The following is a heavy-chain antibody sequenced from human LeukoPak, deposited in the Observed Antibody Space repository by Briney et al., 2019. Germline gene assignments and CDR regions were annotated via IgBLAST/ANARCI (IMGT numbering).Heavy chain of an antibody. CDR3: AKMHYFGSGSPDY. CDR1: GFTFSSYA. Sequence: GGSLRLSCAASGFTFSSYAMSWVRQAPGKGLEWVSGLSGSGGTTYYADSVKGRFTISRDNSKNTLYLQMNSLRAEDTAVYYCAKMHYFGSGSPDYWGQGTLVTASS. J-gene: IGHJ4*02. CDR2: LSGSGGTT. D-gene: IGHD3-10*01. V-gene: IGHV3-23*01.